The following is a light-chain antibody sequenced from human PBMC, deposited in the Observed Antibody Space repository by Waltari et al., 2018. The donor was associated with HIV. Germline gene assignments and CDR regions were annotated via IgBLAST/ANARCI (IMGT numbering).Light chain of an antibody. CDR2: AAS. J-gene: IGKJ1*01. V-gene: IGKV3-20*01. Sequence: EIVLTQSPGTVSVSPGEEATISCRASQTISTTYVAWYQQKLGQPPRLLIYAASTRAAGVPDRFSGSGSGTDFTLTISGLEPEDCAVYYCQQYIGSPRTFGQGTKVELK. CDR1: QTISTTY. CDR3: QQYIGSPRT.